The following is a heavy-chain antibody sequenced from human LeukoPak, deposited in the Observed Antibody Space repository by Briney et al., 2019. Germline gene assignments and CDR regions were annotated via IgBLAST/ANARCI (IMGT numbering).Heavy chain of an antibody. CDR3: ARRDCSSSSCYPYNWFDP. D-gene: IGHD2-2*01. Sequence: SETLSLTCTVSGGSISSYYWSWIRQPLGKGLEWIGYIYYSGSTNYNPSLKSRVTISVDRSKNQFSLQLNSVTAADTAVYYCARRDCSSSSCYPYNWFDPWGQGTLVTVSS. V-gene: IGHV4-59*12. CDR2: IYYSGST. CDR1: GGSISSYY. J-gene: IGHJ5*02.